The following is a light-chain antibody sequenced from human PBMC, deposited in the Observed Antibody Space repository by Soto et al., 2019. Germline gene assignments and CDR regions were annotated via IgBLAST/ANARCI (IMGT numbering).Light chain of an antibody. J-gene: IGKJ4*01. CDR3: QQYTSYPLT. Sequence: DIQRTQSPSTMSAAVGDRVTITCRASQRISSWLAWYQQKPGKAPKPLIYKASSVESGVPSRFSGSGSGTEFTLTISSQQPDDFATYYCQQYTSYPLTFRGGTKVEIK. CDR1: QRISSW. V-gene: IGKV1-5*03. CDR2: KAS.